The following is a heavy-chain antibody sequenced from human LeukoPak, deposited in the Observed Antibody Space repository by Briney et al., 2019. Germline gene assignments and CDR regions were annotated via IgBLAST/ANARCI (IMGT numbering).Heavy chain of an antibody. CDR3: ANTAMVIGEVYFDY. CDR2: ISAYNGNT. Sequence: ASVKVSCKASGYTFTSYGISWVRQAPGRGLEWMGWISAYNGNTNYAQKLQGRVTMTTDTSTSTAYMELRSLRSDDTAVHYCANTAMVIGEVYFDYWGQGTLVTVSS. V-gene: IGHV1-18*01. J-gene: IGHJ4*02. CDR1: GYTFTSYG. D-gene: IGHD5-18*01.